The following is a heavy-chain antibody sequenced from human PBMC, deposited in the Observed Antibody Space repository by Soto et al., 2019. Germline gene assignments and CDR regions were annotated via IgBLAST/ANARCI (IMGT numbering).Heavy chain of an antibody. J-gene: IGHJ4*02. CDR3: ARAPDD. CDR1: GSTFPSSV. CDR2: ISAYNGNT. Sequence: ASAQVSWETSGSTFPSSVISWVRQAPGQGLEWMGWISAYNGNTNYAQKLQGRVTMTTDTSTSTAYMELRSLRSDDTAVYYCARAPDDWGQGTLVTVSS. V-gene: IGHV1-18*01.